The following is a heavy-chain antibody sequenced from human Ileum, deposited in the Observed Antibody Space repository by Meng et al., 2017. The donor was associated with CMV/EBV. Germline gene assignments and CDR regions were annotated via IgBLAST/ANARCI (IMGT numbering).Heavy chain of an antibody. CDR1: GGSISSKSHY. CDR3: ARYPTGHNWFDP. CDR2: IYYSGGT. V-gene: IGHV4-39*07. D-gene: IGHD1-1*01. J-gene: IGHJ5*02. Sequence: CTVSGGSISSKSHYWGWIRQPPGKGLEWIGSIYYSGGTYYNPSLKSRVTISVDTSKNQFSLKLTSLTAADAAVYYCARYPTGHNWFDPWGQGTLVTVSS.